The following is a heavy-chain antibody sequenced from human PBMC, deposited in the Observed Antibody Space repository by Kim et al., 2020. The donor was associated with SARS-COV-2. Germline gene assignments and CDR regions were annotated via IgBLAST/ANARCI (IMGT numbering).Heavy chain of an antibody. CDR3: ARDLCARGEPVAY. J-gene: IGHJ4*02. CDR1: GFTFSSYS. CDR2: INHDGSDK. V-gene: IGHV3-21*04. Sequence: GGSLRLSCAASGFTFSSYSMNWVRQAPGKGLEWVSNINHDGSDKYYADSVKGRFTISRDNAKNSLYLQMNSLRAEDTAVYYCARDLCARGEPVAYWGQGT.